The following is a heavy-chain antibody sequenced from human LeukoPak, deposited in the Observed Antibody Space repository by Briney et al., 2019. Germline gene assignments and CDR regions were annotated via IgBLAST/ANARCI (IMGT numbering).Heavy chain of an antibody. CDR2: ISSSGSML. CDR3: TRRPYSSSWYYFDY. D-gene: IGHD6-13*01. CDR1: GFTFSDFY. Sequence: GGXLXLSCTVSGFTFSDFYMSWVRQAPGKGLEXVSYISSSGSMLHYGDSVEGRFTISRDNGKSSLYLLMSSLRVEDTAVYYCTRRPYSSSWYYFDYWGQGTLVTVSS. V-gene: IGHV3-11*04. J-gene: IGHJ4*02.